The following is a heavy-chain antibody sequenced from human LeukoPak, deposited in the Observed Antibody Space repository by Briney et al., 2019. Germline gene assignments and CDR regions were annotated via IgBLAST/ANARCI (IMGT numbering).Heavy chain of an antibody. CDR2: LSDISNYT. J-gene: IGHJ3*02. CDR1: GFTFSSYA. CDR3: ARDQVQLLRSAFDI. D-gene: IGHD2-2*01. Sequence: GGSLRLSCAASGFTFSSYAMSWVRQAPGKGLEWVSTLSDISNYTYYADSVKGRFTISRDNSKNTLYLQMNSLRAEDTAVYYCARDQVQLLRSAFDIWGQGTVDTVSS. V-gene: IGHV3-23*01.